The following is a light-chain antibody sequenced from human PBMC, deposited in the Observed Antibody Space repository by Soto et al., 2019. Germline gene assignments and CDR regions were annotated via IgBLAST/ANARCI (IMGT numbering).Light chain of an antibody. CDR2: EGS. CDR3: CSYAGSSTFRV. Sequence: QSALTQPASVSGSPGQSITISCTGANSDVGTYNLVSWYQQHPGKAPKLMIYEGSKRPSGVSNRFSGSKSGNTASLTISGLQAEDEADYYCCSYAGSSTFRVFGGGTKLTVL. J-gene: IGLJ2*01. V-gene: IGLV2-23*03. CDR1: NSDVGTYNL.